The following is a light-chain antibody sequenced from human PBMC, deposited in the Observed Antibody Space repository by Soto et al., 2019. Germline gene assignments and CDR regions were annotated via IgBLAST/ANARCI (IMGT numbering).Light chain of an antibody. CDR2: GAS. CDR1: QSVSSK. V-gene: IGKV3D-15*01. CDR3: QHYNNWPRA. Sequence: EIVMTQSPATLSVSPGESATLSCRASQSVSSKLAWYQQKPGQAPRLLIYGASTRATGIPARFSGSGSGTEFTLTISSLQSEDFAVYFCQHYNNWPRAFGQGTTVNI. J-gene: IGKJ1*01.